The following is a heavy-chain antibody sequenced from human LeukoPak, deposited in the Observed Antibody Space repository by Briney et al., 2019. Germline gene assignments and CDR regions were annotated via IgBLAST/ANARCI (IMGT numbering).Heavy chain of an antibody. Sequence: ASVKVSCKASGYTFTGYYTHWVRQAPGQGLEWMGWINPNSGGTNYAQKFQGRVTMTRDTSISTAYMELSRLRSDDTAVYYCARAASTGYYYMDVWGKGTTVTVSS. D-gene: IGHD2-2*01. CDR2: INPNSGGT. V-gene: IGHV1-2*02. CDR1: GYTFTGYY. CDR3: ARAASTGYYYMDV. J-gene: IGHJ6*03.